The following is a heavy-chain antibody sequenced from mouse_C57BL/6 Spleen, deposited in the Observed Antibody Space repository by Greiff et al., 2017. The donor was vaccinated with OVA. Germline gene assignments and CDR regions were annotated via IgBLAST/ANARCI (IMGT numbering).Heavy chain of an antibody. V-gene: IGHV1-56*01. CDR2: IFPGSGST. Sequence: QVQLQQSGPELVRPGASVKISCKAPGYTFPSHWMQWVRQRPGQGLEWIGEIFPGSGSTYYNEKFKGKATLTVDTSSSTAYMQLSSLTSEDSAVYFCARRGYGSYFDYWGQGTTLTVSS. CDR1: GYTFPSHW. J-gene: IGHJ2*01. CDR3: ARRGYGSYFDY. D-gene: IGHD1-1*01.